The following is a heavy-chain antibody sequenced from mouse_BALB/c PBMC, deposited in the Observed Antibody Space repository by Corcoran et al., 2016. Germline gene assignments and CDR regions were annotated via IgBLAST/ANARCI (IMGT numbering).Heavy chain of an antibody. Sequence: QTQLVQSGPALKKPGETAKISCKASGYTFTNYGMNWVKQAPGKGLKWMGWINTYTGEPTYADDFKGRFAFSLETSASTAYLQINNLKNEDTATYFCARFGGNYPYAMDYWGQGTSVTVSS. D-gene: IGHD2-1*01. CDR1: GYTFTNYG. J-gene: IGHJ4*01. CDR2: INTYTGEP. V-gene: IGHV9-3-1*01. CDR3: ARFGGNYPYAMDY.